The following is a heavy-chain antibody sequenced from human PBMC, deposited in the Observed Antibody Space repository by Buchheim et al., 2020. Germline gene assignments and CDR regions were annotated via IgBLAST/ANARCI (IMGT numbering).Heavy chain of an antibody. D-gene: IGHD3-3*01. Sequence: QVQLQQWGAGLLKPSETLSLTCAVYGGSFSGYYWSWIRQPPGQGLEWIGEINHSGSTNYNPSLKSRVTTSADTSQNQSSLKLSSVTAADTAVYYCARGPRYYDFWSGYLGYWGQGTL. CDR1: GGSFSGYY. V-gene: IGHV4-34*01. J-gene: IGHJ4*02. CDR3: ARGPRYYDFWSGYLGY. CDR2: INHSGST.